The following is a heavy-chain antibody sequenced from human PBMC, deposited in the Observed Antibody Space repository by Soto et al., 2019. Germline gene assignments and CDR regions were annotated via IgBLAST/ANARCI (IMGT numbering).Heavy chain of an antibody. V-gene: IGHV5-51*03. CDR3: AQSAWFRPSGSLYGLVV. J-gene: IGHJ6*01. CDR1: GDTFSSFW. Sequence: GEPLKISCKASGDTFSSFWIACVRLVPERGLEWMGTINLDDSVTTYSPSFQGQATISTDKSLSTVYVKAKSLKASDTAIFFCAQSAWFRPSGSLYGLVVGGQGATVTVSS. D-gene: IGHD3-22*01. CDR2: INLDDSVT.